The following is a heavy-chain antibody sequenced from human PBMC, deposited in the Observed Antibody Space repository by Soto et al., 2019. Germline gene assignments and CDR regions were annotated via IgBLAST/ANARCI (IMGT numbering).Heavy chain of an antibody. CDR1: AASIISGASY. V-gene: IGHV4-31*03. CDR3: ARELTGTTIGWFDP. CDR2: IYYSGST. Sequence: SLSPTSTLYAASIISGASYCNWIREHPGKGRDWSSYIYYSGSTYYNPSLKSRVTISRNTSKTPFSLELSSVTAADTAVYYCARELTGTTIGWFDPWGQGTLVTVSS. J-gene: IGHJ5*02. D-gene: IGHD1-7*01.